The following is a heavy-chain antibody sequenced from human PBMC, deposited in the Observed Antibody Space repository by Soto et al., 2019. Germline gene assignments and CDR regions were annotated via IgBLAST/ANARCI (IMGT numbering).Heavy chain of an antibody. CDR3: ARNLVVRGGHFDY. V-gene: IGHV4-39*01. D-gene: IGHD3-10*01. CDR1: GGSISSSSYY. J-gene: IGHJ4*02. CDR2: IYYSGST. Sequence: QLQLQESGPGLVKPSETLSLTCTVSGGSISSSSYYWGWIRQPPGKGLEWIGSIYYSGSTYYNPSLKSRVTISVDTSKNQFSLKLSSVTAADTAVYYCARNLVVRGGHFDYWGQGTLVTVSS.